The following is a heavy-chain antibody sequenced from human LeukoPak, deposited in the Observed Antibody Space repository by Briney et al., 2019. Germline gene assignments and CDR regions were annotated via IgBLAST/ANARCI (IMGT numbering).Heavy chain of an antibody. V-gene: IGHV4-39*01. CDR1: GGSISSSSYY. Sequence: PSETLSLTCTVSGGSISSSSYYWGWLRRPPGKGLEWIGSISYSGSTYYNPSLKSRVTISVDTSKNQFSLELSSVTAADTAVYYRARGEMATTLPFDPWGQGTLVTVSS. D-gene: IGHD5-24*01. CDR3: ARGEMATTLPFDP. CDR2: ISYSGST. J-gene: IGHJ5*02.